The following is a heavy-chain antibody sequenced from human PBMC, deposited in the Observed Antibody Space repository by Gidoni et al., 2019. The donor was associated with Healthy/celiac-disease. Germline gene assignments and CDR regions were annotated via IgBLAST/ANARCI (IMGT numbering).Heavy chain of an antibody. Sequence: EVQLLESGGGLVQPGGSLRLSCAAYGFTFSSYAMSWVRQAPGKGLEWVSAISGSGGSTYYADSVKGRFTISRDNSKNTLYLQMNSLRAEDTAVYYCAKARGQWLVNYWYFDLWGRGTLVTVSS. J-gene: IGHJ2*01. V-gene: IGHV3-23*01. D-gene: IGHD6-19*01. CDR1: GFTFSSYA. CDR3: AKARGQWLVNYWYFDL. CDR2: ISGSGGST.